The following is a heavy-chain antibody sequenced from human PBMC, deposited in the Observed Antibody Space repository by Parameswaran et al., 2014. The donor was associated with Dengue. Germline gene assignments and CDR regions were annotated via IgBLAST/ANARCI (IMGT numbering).Heavy chain of an antibody. CDR2: FLSSGST. CDR3: ARQGNWNERFVRWNYSMDV. Sequence: VRQAPGKGLEWIGNFLSSGSTYYNPSLKSRVAISVDTSKNQFSLKLRSVTAADTAVYYCARQGNWNERFVRWNYSMDVWGKGTTVTVSS. J-gene: IGHJ6*03. D-gene: IGHD1-1*01. V-gene: IGHV4-39*01.